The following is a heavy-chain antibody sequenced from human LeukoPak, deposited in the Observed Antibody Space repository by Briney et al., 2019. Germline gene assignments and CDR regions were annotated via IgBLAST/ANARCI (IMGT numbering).Heavy chain of an antibody. J-gene: IGHJ4*02. V-gene: IGHV1-2*02. CDR3: ARANFLYCSSSTCLFDY. D-gene: IGHD2-2*01. Sequence: ASVKVSCTASGYTFTDYYMHWVRQAPGQGFEWMGWINPNDADTNYAQKFQGRVTMTRDTSISTAHMEVSRLRSDDTAVYYCARANFLYCSSSTCLFDYWGQGTLVTVSS. CDR2: INPNDADT. CDR1: GYTFTDYY.